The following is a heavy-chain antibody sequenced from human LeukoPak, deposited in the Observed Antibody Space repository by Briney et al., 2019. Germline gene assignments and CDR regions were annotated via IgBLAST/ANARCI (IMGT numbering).Heavy chain of an antibody. CDR3: AKDGHITYYYYYMDV. CDR1: GFTVSSNY. J-gene: IGHJ6*03. CDR2: VDGSGGGT. Sequence: GGSLRLSCAASGFTVSSNYMSWVRQAPGKGLEWVSTVDGSGGGTFYADSVKGRFTISRDNAKNTLYLQMNNLRAEDTAVYYCAKDGHITYYYYYMDVWGKGTTVTVSS. V-gene: IGHV3-53*01. D-gene: IGHD3-3*01.